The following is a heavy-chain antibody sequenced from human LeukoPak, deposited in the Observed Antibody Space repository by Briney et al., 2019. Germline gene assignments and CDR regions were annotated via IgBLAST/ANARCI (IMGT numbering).Heavy chain of an antibody. J-gene: IGHJ4*02. CDR2: ISGSGGST. D-gene: IGHD3-10*01. CDR3: AKDLSYGSGSFFDY. CDR1: GFTFSSYA. V-gene: IGHV3-23*01. Sequence: GGSLRLSCAASGFTFSSYAMSWVRQAPGKGLEWVSAISGSGGSTYYADSVKGRFTISKDNSKNTLYLQMNSLRAEDTAVYYCAKDLSYGSGSFFDYWGQGTLVTVSS.